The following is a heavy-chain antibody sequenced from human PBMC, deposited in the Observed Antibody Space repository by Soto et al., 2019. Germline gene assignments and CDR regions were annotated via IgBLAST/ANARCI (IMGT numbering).Heavy chain of an antibody. CDR1: GYTFTSYH. J-gene: IGHJ5*02. D-gene: IGHD3-10*01. CDR3: AREVLLWFGELFANWFDP. V-gene: IGHV1-46*01. CDR2: INPSGGST. Sequence: ASVKVSCKASGYTFTSYHMHWVRQAPGQGLEWMGIINPSGGSTTYAQKFQGRVIMTRDTSTSTVYMELSSLRSEDTAVYYCAREVLLWFGELFANWFDPWGQGTLVTVS.